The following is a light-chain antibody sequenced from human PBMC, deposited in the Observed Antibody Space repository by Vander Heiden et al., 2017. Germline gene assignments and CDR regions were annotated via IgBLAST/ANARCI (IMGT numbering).Light chain of an antibody. CDR1: QDISNY. V-gene: IGKV1-33*01. CDR3: QQYDNLPSYT. Sequence: IQMTQSPSSLSASVGDRVTITCQASQDISNYLNWYQQKPGKVPKLLIYDASNLETGVPSRFSGSGSGTDVTFTISSLQPEDIATYYCQQYDNLPSYTFGQGTKLEIK. CDR2: DAS. J-gene: IGKJ2*01.